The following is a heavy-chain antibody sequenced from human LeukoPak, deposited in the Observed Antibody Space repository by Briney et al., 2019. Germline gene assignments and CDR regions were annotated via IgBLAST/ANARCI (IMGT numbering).Heavy chain of an antibody. CDR3: ARGAYHEYYFDC. CDR2: MSSGSTTI. D-gene: IGHD2-2*01. Sequence: TGGSLRLSCAASGFTFSSYAMSWVRQAPGKGLEWVSYMSSGSTTIYYADSVTGRFTISRDNAKNSLYLQMNSLRAEDTAVYYCARGAYHEYYFDCWGQGTLVTVSS. CDR1: GFTFSSYA. V-gene: IGHV3-48*04. J-gene: IGHJ4*02.